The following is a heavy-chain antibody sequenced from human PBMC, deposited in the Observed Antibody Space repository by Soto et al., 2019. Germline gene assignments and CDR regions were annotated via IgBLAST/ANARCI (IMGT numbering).Heavy chain of an antibody. CDR2: ISAYNGNT. V-gene: IGHV1-18*01. CDR1: GYTFTSYG. CDR3: ARDGSGSYYLYYYYGMDV. J-gene: IGHJ6*02. Sequence: ASVEVSCKASGYTFTSYGISWVRQPPGQLLEWMGWISAYNGNTNYAQKLQGRVTMTTDTSTSTAYMELRSLRSDDTAVYYCARDGSGSYYLYYYYGMDVWGQGTTVTVSS. D-gene: IGHD3-10*01.